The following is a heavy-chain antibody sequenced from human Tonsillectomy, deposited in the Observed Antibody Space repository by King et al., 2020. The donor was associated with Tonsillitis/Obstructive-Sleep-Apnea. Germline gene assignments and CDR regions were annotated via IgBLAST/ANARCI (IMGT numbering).Heavy chain of an antibody. D-gene: IGHD3-10*01. CDR2: IRSKAYGGTT. V-gene: IGHV3-49*04. CDR3: TRDLGGWIDY. J-gene: IGHJ4*02. CDR1: GFTFGDYI. Sequence: VQLVESGGGLVQPGRSLRLSCAASGFTFGDYIMNWVRQAPGKGLEWVGFIRSKAYGGTTEYAASVKGRFTISRDDSKRIAYLQMNSLKTEDTAVYYCTRDLGGWIDYWGQGTLVTDSS.